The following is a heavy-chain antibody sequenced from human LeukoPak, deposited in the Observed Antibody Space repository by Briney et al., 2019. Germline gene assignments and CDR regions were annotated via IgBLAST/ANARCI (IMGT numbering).Heavy chain of an antibody. CDR2: INHSGST. V-gene: IGHV4-34*01. Sequence: SETLSLTCAVYGGSFSGYYWSWIRQPPGKGLEWIGEINHSGSTNYNPSLKSRVTISVDTSKNQFSLKLSSVTAADTAVYYCARGRGFGNYYYGMDVWGQGTTVTVSS. CDR1: GGSFSGYY. CDR3: ARGRGFGNYYYGMDV. D-gene: IGHD3-16*01. J-gene: IGHJ6*02.